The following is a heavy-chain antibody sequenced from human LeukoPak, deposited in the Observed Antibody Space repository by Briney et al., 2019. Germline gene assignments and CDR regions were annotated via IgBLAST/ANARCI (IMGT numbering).Heavy chain of an antibody. V-gene: IGHV4-4*07. CDR2: IYTSGST. CDR1: GGSISSYY. Sequence: PSETLSLTCTVSGGSISSYYWSWIRQPAGKGLEWIGRIYTSGSTNYNPSLKSRVTMSVDTSKNQFSLKLSSVTAADTAVYYCARGWMSGYYYYMDVWGKGTTVTVSS. CDR3: ARGWMSGYYYYMDV. J-gene: IGHJ6*03. D-gene: IGHD2-2*03.